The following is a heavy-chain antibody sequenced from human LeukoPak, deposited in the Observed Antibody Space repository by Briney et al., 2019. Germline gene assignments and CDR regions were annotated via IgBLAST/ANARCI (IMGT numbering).Heavy chain of an antibody. Sequence: SVKVSCKASGGTFSSYAISWLRQAPGQGLEWMGGIIPIFGTANYAQKFQGRVTITADESTSTAYMELSSLRSEDTAVYYCASGRKYDYGEYGSFDYWGQGTLVTVSS. CDR3: ASGRKYDYGEYGSFDY. D-gene: IGHD4-17*01. V-gene: IGHV1-69*13. CDR1: GGTFSSYA. CDR2: IIPIFGTA. J-gene: IGHJ4*02.